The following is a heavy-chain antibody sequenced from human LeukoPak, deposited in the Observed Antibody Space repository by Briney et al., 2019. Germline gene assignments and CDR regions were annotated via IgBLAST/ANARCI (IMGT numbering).Heavy chain of an antibody. CDR2: ISSSSSYI. D-gene: IGHD6-19*01. V-gene: IGHV3-21*01. CDR3: ARESQWLVCDY. CDR1: GFTFSSYS. J-gene: IGHJ4*02. Sequence: GGSLRLSCAASGFTFSSYSMNLVRQAPGKGLEWVSSISSSSSYIYYADSVKGRFTISRDNAKNSLYLQMNSLRAEDTAVYYCARESQWLVCDYWGQGTLVTVSS.